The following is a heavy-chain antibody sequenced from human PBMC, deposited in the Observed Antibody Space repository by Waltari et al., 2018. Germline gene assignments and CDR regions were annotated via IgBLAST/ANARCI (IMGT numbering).Heavy chain of an antibody. CDR3: AKGYGSGSYGYYYYYMDV. D-gene: IGHD3-10*01. J-gene: IGHJ6*03. V-gene: IGHV3-43D*03. CDR1: GFTFDDYA. Sequence: EVQLVESGGVVVQPGGSLRLSCAASGFTFDDYAMHWVRQAPGKGLEWVSLISWDGGSTYYADSVKGRFTISRDNSKNSLYLQMNSLRAEDTALYYCAKGYGSGSYGYYYYYMDVWGKGTTVTVSS. CDR2: ISWDGGST.